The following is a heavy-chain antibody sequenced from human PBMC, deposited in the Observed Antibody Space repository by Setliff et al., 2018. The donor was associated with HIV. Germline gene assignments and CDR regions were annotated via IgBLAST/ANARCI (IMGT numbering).Heavy chain of an antibody. V-gene: IGHV5-51*01. Sequence: GESLKISCQASGYTFTNHWIGWVRQMPGEGLEWMAIIYPGDSDTRYSPSFQGQVTISADKSIGTAYLQWSSLKASDTAMYYCARSPTYTAGQFDPWGQGTLVTVSS. CDR2: IYPGDSDT. CDR1: GYTFTNHW. CDR3: ARSPTYTAGQFDP. J-gene: IGHJ5*02. D-gene: IGHD2-2*02.